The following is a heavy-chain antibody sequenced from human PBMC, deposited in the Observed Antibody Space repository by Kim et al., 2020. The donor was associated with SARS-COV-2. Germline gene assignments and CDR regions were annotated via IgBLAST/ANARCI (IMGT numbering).Heavy chain of an antibody. D-gene: IGHD3-22*01. V-gene: IGHV3-11*01. J-gene: IGHJ4*02. Sequence: SVKGRFTISRDNAKNSLYLQMNSLRAEDTAVYYCASSSLNYYDSSGYWGYWGQGTLVTVSS. CDR3: ASSSLNYYDSSGYWGY.